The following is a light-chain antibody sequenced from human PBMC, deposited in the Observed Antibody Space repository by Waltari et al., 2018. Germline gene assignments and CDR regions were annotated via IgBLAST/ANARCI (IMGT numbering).Light chain of an antibody. Sequence: ELVLTQSPDTLSLSPGERATLSCRASQTVSSISLAWHQQNPGQAPRLLIYGTSNRATGIPDRFSGSGSGTDFTLTISRLEPEDFAVYYCQQYGDSPGGFGGGTKVEIK. CDR1: QTVSSIS. CDR3: QQYGDSPGG. CDR2: GTS. V-gene: IGKV3-20*01. J-gene: IGKJ4*01.